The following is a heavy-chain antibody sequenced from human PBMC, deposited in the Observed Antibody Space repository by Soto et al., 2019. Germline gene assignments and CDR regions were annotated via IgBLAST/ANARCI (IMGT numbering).Heavy chain of an antibody. CDR2: ITPTSTYI. CDR3: ARRETPVARAFSPNHDY. V-gene: IGHV3-21*02. Sequence: EVQLVESGGGLVKPGGSLRLSCAASGFTFDDFTMNWVRQAPGKGLEWVSSITPTSTYIYYADSVKGRFTVSRDNAKNSRYLQMDSLRAEDTAVYYCARRETPVARAFSPNHDYWGQGTLVTVSS. J-gene: IGHJ4*02. CDR1: GFTFDDFT. D-gene: IGHD4-17*01.